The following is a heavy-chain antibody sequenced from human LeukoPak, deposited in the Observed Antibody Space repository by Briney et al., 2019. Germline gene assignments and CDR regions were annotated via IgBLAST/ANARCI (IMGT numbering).Heavy chain of an antibody. Sequence: GGSLRLSCAASGFTFNSYWMSRVRQAPGKGLEWVANIKQDGSEKYYVDSVKGRFTISRDNAKNSLYLQMNSLRAEDTAVYYCARVSSSTSCFDYWGQGTLVTVSS. CDR3: ARVSSSTSCFDY. D-gene: IGHD2-2*01. J-gene: IGHJ4*02. CDR1: GFTFNSYW. V-gene: IGHV3-7*03. CDR2: IKQDGSEK.